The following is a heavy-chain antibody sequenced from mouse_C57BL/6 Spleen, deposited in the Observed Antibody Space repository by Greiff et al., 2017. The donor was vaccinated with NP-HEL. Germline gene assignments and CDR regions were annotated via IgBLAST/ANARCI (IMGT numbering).Heavy chain of an antibody. J-gene: IGHJ4*01. V-gene: IGHV5-17*01. D-gene: IGHD2-10*02. CDR1: GFTFSDYG. Sequence: EVKLVESGGGLVKPGGSLKLSCAASGFTFSDYGMHWVRQAPEKGLEWVAYISSGSSTIYYADTVKGRFTISRDNAKNTPFLQMTSLRSEDTAMYYCARGYGKNYAMDYWGQGTSVTVSS. CDR2: ISSGSSTI. CDR3: ARGYGKNYAMDY.